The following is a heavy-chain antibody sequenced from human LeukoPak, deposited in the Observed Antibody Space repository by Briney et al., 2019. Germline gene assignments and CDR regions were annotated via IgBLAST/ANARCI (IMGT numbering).Heavy chain of an antibody. J-gene: IGHJ6*02. V-gene: IGHV3-11*04. Sequence: SGGSLRLSCAASGFTFSDYYMSWIRQAPGKGLEWVSYISSSGSTIYYADSVKGRFTISRDNAKNSLYLQMNSLRDEDTAVYYCAREPLLLWFGELSPYGMDVWGQGTTVTVSS. CDR3: AREPLLLWFGELSPYGMDV. CDR1: GFTFSDYY. CDR2: ISSSGSTI. D-gene: IGHD3-10*01.